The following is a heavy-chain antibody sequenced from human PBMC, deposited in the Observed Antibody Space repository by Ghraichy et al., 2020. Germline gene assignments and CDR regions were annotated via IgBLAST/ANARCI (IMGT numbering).Heavy chain of an antibody. CDR3: ARERDYSNYGSVAFDI. J-gene: IGHJ3*02. CDR1: GGTFSSYA. D-gene: IGHD4-11*01. V-gene: IGHV1-69*06. CDR2: IIPIFGTA. Sequence: SVKVSCKASGGTFSSYAISWVRQAPGQGLEWMGGIIPIFGTANYAQKFQGRVTITADKSTSTAYMQLSSLRSEDTAVYYCARERDYSNYGSVAFDIWGQGTMVTVSS.